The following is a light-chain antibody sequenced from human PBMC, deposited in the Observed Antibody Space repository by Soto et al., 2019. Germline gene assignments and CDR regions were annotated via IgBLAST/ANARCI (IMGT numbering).Light chain of an antibody. CDR3: QQYDNSLYT. V-gene: IGKV3-20*01. J-gene: IGKJ2*01. CDR2: GAS. Sequence: EIVLTQSPGTLSSSPGERATLSCRASQGINSNYLAWYQQKPGQPPWLLIYGASTRATCIPDRCSGSGSGTDFTLTSSRLEPYDFAVCYCQQYDNSLYTFGQGTKLEIK. CDR1: QGINSNY.